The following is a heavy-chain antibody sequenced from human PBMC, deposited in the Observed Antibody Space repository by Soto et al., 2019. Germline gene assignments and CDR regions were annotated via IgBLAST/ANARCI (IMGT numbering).Heavy chain of an antibody. CDR1: GFRFKSFV. D-gene: IGHD3-16*01. CDR2: TSYDGNNK. J-gene: IGHJ4*02. Sequence: QVQLVESGGGVVQPGASLRLSCAASGFRFKSFVMHWVRQAPGKGLEWVAFTSYDGNNKDYGDSVKGPFTVSRDNSQHTLHLQMDFLRPEDTALYYCARWGTTGGFALWGQGTLVSVSS. V-gene: IGHV3-30*19. CDR3: ARWGTTGGFAL.